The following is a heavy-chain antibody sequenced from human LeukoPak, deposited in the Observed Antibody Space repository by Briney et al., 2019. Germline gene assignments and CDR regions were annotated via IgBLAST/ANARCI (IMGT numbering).Heavy chain of an antibody. CDR3: ARGGLILWWSGAFDI. V-gene: IGHV1-18*01. J-gene: IGHJ3*02. Sequence: GASVKVSCMASGYTFTSYGISWVRQAPGQGLEWMGWISAYKGNTNYAQKLQGRVTMTTDTSTSTAYMELRSLRSDDTAVYYCARGGLILWWSGAFDIWGQGTMVTVSS. D-gene: IGHD2-21*01. CDR1: GYTFTSYG. CDR2: ISAYKGNT.